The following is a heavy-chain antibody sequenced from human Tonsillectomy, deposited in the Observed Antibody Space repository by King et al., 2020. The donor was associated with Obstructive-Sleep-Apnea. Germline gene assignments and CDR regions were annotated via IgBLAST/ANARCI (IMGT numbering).Heavy chain of an antibody. D-gene: IGHD1-26*01. Sequence: QLVQSGAEVKKPGESLKISGKGFGYSFTNYWIAWVRQMAGKGLKWMGFIYPVDSDTTYSPSFQGQVTISADKSISTAYLQWSSLKASDTAMYYCARGGDGTLDYWGQGTLVTVSS. CDR2: IYPVDSDT. V-gene: IGHV5-51*01. J-gene: IGHJ4*02. CDR3: ARGGDGTLDY. CDR1: GYSFTNYW.